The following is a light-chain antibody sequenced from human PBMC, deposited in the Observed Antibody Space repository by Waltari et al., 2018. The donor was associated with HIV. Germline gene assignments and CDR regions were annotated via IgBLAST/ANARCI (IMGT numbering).Light chain of an antibody. J-gene: IGLJ3*02. CDR2: GNN. CDR1: SSHIGAHSD. CDR3: QSYDSSLSGSGV. Sequence: QSVLTQPPSVSGAPGQRLTISCPGRSSHIGAHSDLHWSQQLPGTAPKLLIYGNNNRPSGVPDRFSGSKSGTSASLAITGLQAEDEADYYCQSYDSSLSGSGVFGGGTKLTVL. V-gene: IGLV1-40*01.